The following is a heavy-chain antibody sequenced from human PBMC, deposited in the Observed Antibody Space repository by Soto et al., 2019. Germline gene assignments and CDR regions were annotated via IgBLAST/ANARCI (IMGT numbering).Heavy chain of an antibody. CDR2: ISYDGINQ. V-gene: IGHV3-30*03. CDR1: GFTFSNYA. D-gene: IGHD4-17*01. Sequence: QVQLVESGGGVVQPGRSLGLSCAASGFTFSNYAMHWVRQAPDRGLEWVALISYDGINQYSAGSVKGRFTISRDNSKNTLYLQMNSLGPDDTALYYCARAGPYCDDLSAFDIWGQGTMVTVSS. J-gene: IGHJ3*02. CDR3: ARAGPYCDDLSAFDI.